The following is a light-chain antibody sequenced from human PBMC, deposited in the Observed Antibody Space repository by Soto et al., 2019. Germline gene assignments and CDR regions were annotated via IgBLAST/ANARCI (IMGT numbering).Light chain of an antibody. Sequence: DIHMTQSPSTLSASVRDRVTIACRASQSLSTLLAWYQQKPGKAPKLLIYDASSLKSGVPSRFSGSGSGTEFTLTITSLQPDDFATYYCQQYTSSSPGTFGQGTRVEVK. CDR3: QQYTSSSPGT. CDR2: DAS. J-gene: IGKJ1*01. CDR1: QSLSTL. V-gene: IGKV1-5*01.